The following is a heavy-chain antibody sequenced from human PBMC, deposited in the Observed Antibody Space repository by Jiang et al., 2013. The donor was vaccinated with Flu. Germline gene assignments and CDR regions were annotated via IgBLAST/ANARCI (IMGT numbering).Heavy chain of an antibody. D-gene: IGHD4-11*01. V-gene: IGHV6-1*01. CDR3: ARDLALDYSNPVGYFDY. CDR2: TYYRSKWYN. CDR1: GDSVSSNSAA. Sequence: GLVKPSQTLSLTCAISGDSVSSNSAAWNWIRQSPSRGLEWLGRTYYRSKWYNDYAVSVKSRITINPDTSKNQFSLQLNSVTPEDTAVYYCARDLALDYSNPVGYFDYWGQGTLVTVSS. J-gene: IGHJ4*02.